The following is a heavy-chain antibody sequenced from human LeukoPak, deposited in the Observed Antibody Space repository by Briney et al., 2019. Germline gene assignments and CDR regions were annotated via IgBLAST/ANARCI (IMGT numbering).Heavy chain of an antibody. CDR3: AREMTYGSSAFDI. CDR2: ISSSSSTT. D-gene: IGHD6-6*01. Sequence: GGSLRLSCAASGFSFSDYNMNWVRQAPGKGLEWVAYISSSSSTTHYADSVTGRFSISRDNAKSSLYLQMNSLRVEDTAVYYCAREMTYGSSAFDIWGQGTTVIVSS. CDR1: GFSFSDYN. J-gene: IGHJ3*02. V-gene: IGHV3-48*01.